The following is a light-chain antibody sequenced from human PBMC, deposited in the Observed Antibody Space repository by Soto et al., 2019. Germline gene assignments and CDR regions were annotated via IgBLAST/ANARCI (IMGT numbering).Light chain of an antibody. CDR1: QFVSSR. CDR2: DAS. Sequence: DIVVTPSPATLSVSAWERFTLYFGASQFVSSRLAWYQRRPGQAPRLLIYDASNRATGIPARFNGSGSGTDFTLTISSLEPEDFAVYYCQQRSNWPITFGQGTRLEIK. V-gene: IGKV3-11*01. CDR3: QQRSNWPIT. J-gene: IGKJ5*01.